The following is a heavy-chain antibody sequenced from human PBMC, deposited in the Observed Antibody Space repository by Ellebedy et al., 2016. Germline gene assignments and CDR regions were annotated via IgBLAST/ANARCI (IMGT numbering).Heavy chain of an antibody. CDR1: GFTFSSYS. Sequence: GGSLRLXXIASGFTFSSYSMTWVRQAPGKGLEWVSYISISTATKSYADSVKGRFTISRDNAKDSLFLQMDSLRAEDTAVYYCATSIGSTTGWHAFDLWGQGTTVTVSS. V-gene: IGHV3-48*04. CDR3: ATSIGSTTGWHAFDL. D-gene: IGHD6-19*01. CDR2: ISISTATK. J-gene: IGHJ3*01.